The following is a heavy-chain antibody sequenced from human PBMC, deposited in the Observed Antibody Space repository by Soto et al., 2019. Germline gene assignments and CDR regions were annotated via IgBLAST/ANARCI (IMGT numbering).Heavy chain of an antibody. CDR1: GYTFTSYG. CDR3: ARERDFWGGYYWFDP. J-gene: IGHJ5*02. Sequence: GASVKVSCKASGYTFTSYGISWVRQAPGQGLEWMGWISAYNGNTNYAQKLQGRVTMTTDTSTSTAYMELRSLRSDDTAVYYCARERDFWGGYYWFDPWGRGTLVTVSS. D-gene: IGHD3-3*01. V-gene: IGHV1-18*01. CDR2: ISAYNGNT.